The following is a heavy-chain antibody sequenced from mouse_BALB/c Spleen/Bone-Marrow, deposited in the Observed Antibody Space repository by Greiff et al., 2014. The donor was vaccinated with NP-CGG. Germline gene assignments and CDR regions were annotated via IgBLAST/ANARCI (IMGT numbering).Heavy chain of an antibody. J-gene: IGHJ4*01. CDR2: INPYNDGT. CDR1: GYTFTSYV. D-gene: IGHD2-14*01. Sequence: VHVKQSGPELVKPGASVKMSCKASGYTFTSYVMHWVKQKPGQGLEWIGYINPYNDGTKYNEKFKGKATLTSDKSSSTAYMELSSLTSGDSAVCYCARRGYDEGYYAMDYWGQGTSVTVSS. V-gene: IGHV1-14*01. CDR3: ARRGYDEGYYAMDY.